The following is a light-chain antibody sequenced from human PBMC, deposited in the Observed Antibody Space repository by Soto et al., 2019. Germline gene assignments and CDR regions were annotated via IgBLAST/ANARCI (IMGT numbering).Light chain of an antibody. CDR3: QQYCSSTAFT. V-gene: IGKV3-20*01. CDR2: GAS. J-gene: IGKJ3*01. Sequence: EIVLTQSPGTLSLSPGERATLSCRASQSVSSSYLAWYQQKPGQAPRLLIYGASSRATGIPERFSGSGSGTDFILTISRLEAEDFAVYYCQQYCSSTAFTFGPGTKVDIK. CDR1: QSVSSSY.